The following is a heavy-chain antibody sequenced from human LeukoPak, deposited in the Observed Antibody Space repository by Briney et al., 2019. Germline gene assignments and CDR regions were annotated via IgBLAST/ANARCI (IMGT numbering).Heavy chain of an antibody. CDR1: GFTFSNYG. V-gene: IGHV3-33*01. CDR2: IWYDGSNK. CDR3: AREYPPRYYYDSSGYLDY. J-gene: IGHJ4*02. D-gene: IGHD3-22*01. Sequence: GGSLRLSCAASGFTFSNYGMHWVRQAPGKGLEWVAVIWYDGSNKYYADSVKGRFTISRDNSNNTVHLQMNSLRAEDTAVYYCAREYPPRYYYDSSGYLDYWGQGTLVTVSS.